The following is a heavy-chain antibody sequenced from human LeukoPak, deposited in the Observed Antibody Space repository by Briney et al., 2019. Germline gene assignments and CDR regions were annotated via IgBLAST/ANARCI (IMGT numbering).Heavy chain of an antibody. V-gene: IGHV1-2*02. CDR1: GYTFTGYY. D-gene: IGHD2-15*01. Sequence: GASVKVSCKASGYTFTGYYMHWVRPAPGQGLEWMGWINPNSGGTNYAQKFQGRVTMTRDTFISTAYMELSRLRSDETAVYYCARDGSYCSGGSCYESTYYYYGMDVWGQGTTVTVSS. CDR3: ARDGSYCSGGSCYESTYYYYGMDV. CDR2: INPNSGGT. J-gene: IGHJ6*02.